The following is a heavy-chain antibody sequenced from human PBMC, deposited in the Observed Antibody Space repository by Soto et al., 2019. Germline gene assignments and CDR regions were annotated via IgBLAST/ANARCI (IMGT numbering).Heavy chain of an antibody. D-gene: IGHD3-10*01. J-gene: IGHJ4*02. CDR2: FIPIFVSA. V-gene: IGHV1-69*13. CDR3: ARDVSSDTTGFRGYDL. CDR1: GYTFTGYY. Sequence: ASVKVSCKASGYTFTGYYVHWVRQAPGQGLEWMGVFIPIFVSAHYAPKFQGRITITADESTSTAYMELSGLTSEDTAIYYCARDVSSDTTGFRGYDLWGQGTQVTVSS.